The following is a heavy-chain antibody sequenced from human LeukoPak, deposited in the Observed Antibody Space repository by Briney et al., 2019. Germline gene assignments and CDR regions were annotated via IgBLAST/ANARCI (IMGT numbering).Heavy chain of an antibody. D-gene: IGHD2-2*01. CDR3: AKHAGGHDLDALDI. V-gene: IGHV3-23*01. CDR2: ISRSAGAT. J-gene: IGHJ3*02. Sequence: GGSLRLSCAASRFTFSSYVMSWVRQAPGKGLEWVSSISRSAGATYYADSVKGRFTISRDNSRNTLSLHMNSLRAEDTAVYFCAKHAGGHDLDALDIWGQGTMVTVSS. CDR1: RFTFSSYV.